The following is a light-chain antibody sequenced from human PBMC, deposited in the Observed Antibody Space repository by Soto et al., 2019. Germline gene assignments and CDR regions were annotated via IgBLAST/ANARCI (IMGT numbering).Light chain of an antibody. CDR3: QSYDSSLSVLYV. CDR2: GNI. CDR1: NSNIGAGYE. V-gene: IGLV1-40*01. J-gene: IGLJ1*01. Sequence: QSVLTQPPSVSGAPGQRVIISCTGSNSNIGAGYEVHWFQQIPGTAPKLLIYGNINRPSGVPDRFSGSKSGTSASLAITGLQPEDEADYYCQSYDSSLSVLYVFGTGTKVTVL.